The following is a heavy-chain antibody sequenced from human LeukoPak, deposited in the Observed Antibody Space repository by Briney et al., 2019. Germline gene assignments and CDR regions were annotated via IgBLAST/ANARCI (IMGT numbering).Heavy chain of an antibody. V-gene: IGHV3-74*01. D-gene: IGHD1-14*01. CDR1: GFTFRNHW. CDR2: IKSDGSIT. CDR3: TRDAAGLDY. Sequence: GGSLRLSCAPSGFTFRNHWMHWVRQAPGKGLVWVSRIKSDGSITTYADSVKGRFTISRDNAKSTLYLQMNSLRGEDTAVYYCTRDAAGLDYWGQGTLVTVSS. J-gene: IGHJ4*02.